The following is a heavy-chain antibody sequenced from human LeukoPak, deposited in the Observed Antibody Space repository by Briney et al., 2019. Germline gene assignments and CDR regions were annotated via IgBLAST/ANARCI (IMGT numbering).Heavy chain of an antibody. D-gene: IGHD3-10*01. CDR2: ISRTGATT. V-gene: IGHV3-11*01. CDR1: GFSFSDYY. Sequence: PGGSLRLSCAASGFSFSDYYMAWVRQAPGKGLEWLSKISRTGATTDYAESVKGRFSTTRDNVANSLQLQMNSLRVEDTAVYYCARAQRVSTSGPPYYYHGMDVWGQGTTVIVSS. J-gene: IGHJ6*02. CDR3: ARAQRVSTSGPPYYYHGMDV.